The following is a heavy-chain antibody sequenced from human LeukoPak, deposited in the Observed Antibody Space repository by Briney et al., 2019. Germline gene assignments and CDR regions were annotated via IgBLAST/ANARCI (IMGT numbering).Heavy chain of an antibody. CDR3: AREIPGLPPVGYFQH. CDR2: ISYDGSNK. Sequence: QPGGSLRLSCAASGFTFSSYAMQWVRQAPGKGLEWVAVISYDGSNKYYADSVKGRFTISRDNSKNTLYLQMNSLRAEDTAVYYCAREIPGLPPVGYFQHWGQGTLVTVSS. CDR1: GFTFSSYA. J-gene: IGHJ1*01. V-gene: IGHV3-30-3*01. D-gene: IGHD5-12*01.